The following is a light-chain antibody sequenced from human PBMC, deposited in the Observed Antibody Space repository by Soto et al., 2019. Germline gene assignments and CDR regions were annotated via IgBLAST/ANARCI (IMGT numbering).Light chain of an antibody. J-gene: IGKJ1*01. V-gene: IGKV3-15*01. CDR2: GAS. Sequence: EIVMTQSPATLSVSPGERATLSCRASQSVSSNLAWYQQKPGQAPRPLIYGASTRATGIPARFSGSGSGTKFTLVNCSLQSEDFAVYYCQQYNNSAGTFGQGTKVEIK. CDR1: QSVSSN. CDR3: QQYNNSAGT.